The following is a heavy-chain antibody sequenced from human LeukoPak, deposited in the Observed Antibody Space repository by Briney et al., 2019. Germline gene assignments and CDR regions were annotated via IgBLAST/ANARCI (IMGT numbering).Heavy chain of an antibody. D-gene: IGHD3-22*01. V-gene: IGHV1-8*01. J-gene: IGHJ4*02. CDR3: ARGDYDTSGYKFDY. CDR2: MNPNSGNT. CDR1: GYTFTSYD. Sequence: GASVKVSCKASGYTFTSYDINWVRQATGQGLEWMGWMNPNSGNTGYAQKFQGRVTTTRDTSISTAYMELSRLSSDDTAVYYCARGDYDTSGYKFDYWGQGTLVTVSS.